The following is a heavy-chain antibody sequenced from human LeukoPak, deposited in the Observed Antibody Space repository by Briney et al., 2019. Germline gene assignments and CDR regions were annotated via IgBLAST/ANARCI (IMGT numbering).Heavy chain of an antibody. Sequence: ASVKVSCKASGYTFTGYYMHWVRQAPGQGLEWMGWINPNSGGTNYAQKFQGRVTMTRDTSISTAYMELSRLRSDDTAVYYCARALTDFWSGYLSSVFYNYYYGMDVWGQGTTVTVSS. CDR3: ARALTDFWSGYLSSVFYNYYYGMDV. D-gene: IGHD3-3*01. J-gene: IGHJ6*02. V-gene: IGHV1-2*02. CDR1: GYTFTGYY. CDR2: INPNSGGT.